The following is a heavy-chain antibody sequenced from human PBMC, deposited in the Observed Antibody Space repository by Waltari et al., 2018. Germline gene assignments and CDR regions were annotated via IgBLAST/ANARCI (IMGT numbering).Heavy chain of an antibody. J-gene: IGHJ6*02. V-gene: IGHV3-48*01. CDR2: ISSSSSTI. CDR1: GFTFSSYS. CDR3: AREGVDIVVVPAQNYYYGMDV. D-gene: IGHD2-2*01. Sequence: EVQLVESGGGLVQPGGSLRLSCAASGFTFSSYSMNWVRQAPGNGLGWVSYISSSSSTIYYADSVKGRFTISRDNAKNSLYLQMNSLRAEDTAVYYCAREGVDIVVVPAQNYYYGMDVWGQGTTVTVSS.